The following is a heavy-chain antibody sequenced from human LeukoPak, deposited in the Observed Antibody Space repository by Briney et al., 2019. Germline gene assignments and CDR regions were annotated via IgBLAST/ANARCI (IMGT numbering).Heavy chain of an antibody. CDR1: GFTFGDYA. D-gene: IGHD3-3*01. J-gene: IGHJ4*02. V-gene: IGHV3-49*03. Sequence: GGSLRLSCTASGFTFGDYAMSWFRQAPGKGLEWVGFIRSKAYGGTTEYAASVKGRFTISRDDSKSIAYLQMNSLKTEDTAVYYCTRESHTIFGVEGLDYWGQGTLVTVSS. CDR3: TRESHTIFGVEGLDY. CDR2: IRSKAYGGTT.